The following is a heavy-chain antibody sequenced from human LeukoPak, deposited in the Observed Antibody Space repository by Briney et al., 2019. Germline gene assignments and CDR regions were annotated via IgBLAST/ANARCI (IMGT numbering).Heavy chain of an antibody. Sequence: PAGSLRLSCAASEFTFNNYWMHWVRQAPGKGLVWVSRINGDGSSASYLESVKGRLTISRDNAKNTLYLQMSSLRVEDTAVSYCASEAWSQEAFDIWGQGTMVTVSS. CDR2: INGDGSSA. D-gene: IGHD3-3*01. J-gene: IGHJ3*02. CDR3: ASEAWSQEAFDI. CDR1: EFTFNNYW. V-gene: IGHV3-74*01.